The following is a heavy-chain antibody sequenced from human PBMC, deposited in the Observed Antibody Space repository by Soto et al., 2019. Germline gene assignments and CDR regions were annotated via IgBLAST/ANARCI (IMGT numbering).Heavy chain of an antibody. D-gene: IGHD6-6*01. V-gene: IGHV3-23*01. J-gene: IGHJ4*02. CDR2: ISGSGGST. CDR3: AKSPLSIAARPKGQVRLNYFDY. Sequence: PGGSLRLSCAASGFTFSSYAMSWVRQAPGKGLEWVSAISGSGGSTYYADSVKGRFTISRDNSKNTLYLQMNSLRAEDTAVYYCAKSPLSIAARPKGQVRLNYFDYWGQGTLVTVSS. CDR1: GFTFSSYA.